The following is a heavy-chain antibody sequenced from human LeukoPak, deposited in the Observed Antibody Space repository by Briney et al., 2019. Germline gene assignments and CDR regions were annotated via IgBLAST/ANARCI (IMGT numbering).Heavy chain of an antibody. CDR3: ARCRGANRMDV. Sequence: PGGSLRLSCVVSGFTSSTYWMSWVRQAPGKGLEWVANINQDGTEKYYVDSVKGRFTISRDNAKNSLYLQMNSLRAEDTAVFYCARCRGANRMDVWGQGTTVTVSS. V-gene: IGHV3-7*01. J-gene: IGHJ6*02. CDR2: INQDGTEK. CDR1: GFTSSTYW. D-gene: IGHD3-10*01.